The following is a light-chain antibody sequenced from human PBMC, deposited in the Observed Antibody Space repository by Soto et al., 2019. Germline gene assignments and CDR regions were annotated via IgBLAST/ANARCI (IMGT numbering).Light chain of an antibody. CDR3: QQYDNSPIT. CDR2: GAS. CDR1: QSVSSSY. V-gene: IGKV3-20*01. Sequence: EIVLTQSPGTLSLSPGERATLSCRASQSVSSSYLAWYQQKPGQAPRLLIYGASSRATGIPGRFSGSGSGTDFTLTISRLEPEDFAVYYCQQYDNSPITFGQGTRLEI. J-gene: IGKJ5*01.